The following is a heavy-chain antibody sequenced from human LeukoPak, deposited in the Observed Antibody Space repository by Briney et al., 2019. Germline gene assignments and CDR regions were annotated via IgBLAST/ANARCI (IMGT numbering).Heavy chain of an antibody. V-gene: IGHV3-20*04. D-gene: IGHD3-22*01. Sequence: GGSLRLSCAASGFTFNDYGMSWVRQAPGKGLEWVSGINWNGGRTGYADSMKGRFTISRDNAKNSLYLQVNSLRAEDTALYYCARNFGGGDSSGPYYWGQGTLVTASS. CDR3: ARNFGGGDSSGPYY. CDR2: INWNGGRT. CDR1: GFTFNDYG. J-gene: IGHJ4*02.